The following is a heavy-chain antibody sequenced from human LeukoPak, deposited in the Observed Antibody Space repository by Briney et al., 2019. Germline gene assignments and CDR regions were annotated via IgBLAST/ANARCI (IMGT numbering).Heavy chain of an antibody. D-gene: IGHD3-22*01. J-gene: IGHJ3*02. V-gene: IGHV3-11*04. CDR2: ISSTGGTK. Sequence: GGSLRLSCAASGFTFSDYYMTWIRQAPGKGLEGVSYISSTGGTKYYADSVKGRFTISRDNAKNSLYLQMNSLRAEDTAVYYCARYSSGYPDAFDIWGQGTMVTVSS. CDR1: GFTFSDYY. CDR3: ARYSSGYPDAFDI.